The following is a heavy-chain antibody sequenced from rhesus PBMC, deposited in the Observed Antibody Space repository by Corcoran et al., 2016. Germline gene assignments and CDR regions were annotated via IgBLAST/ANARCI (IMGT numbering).Heavy chain of an antibody. J-gene: IGHJ4*01. D-gene: IGHD6-25*01. Sequence: QVQLQESGPGVVKPSETLSLTCAVSGGSISSGYDWSWIRQPPGKGLEWIGYIYGSSGSPHYTPSLKNRVTISNDASKNQFSLKLSSVTAADTAVYYCARDLGGSVFDYWGQGVLVTVSS. CDR2: IYGSSGSP. V-gene: IGHV4-76*01. CDR3: ARDLGGSVFDY. CDR1: GGSISSGYD.